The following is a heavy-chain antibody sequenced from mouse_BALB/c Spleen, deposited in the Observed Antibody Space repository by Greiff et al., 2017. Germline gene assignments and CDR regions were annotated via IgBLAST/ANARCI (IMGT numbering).Heavy chain of an antibody. J-gene: IGHJ4*01. CDR1: GFSLTSYG. D-gene: IGHD1-1*01. CDR2: IWSGGST. Sequence: QVQLQQSGPGLVQPSQSLSITCTVSGFSLTSYGVHWVRQSPGKGLEWLGVIWSGGSTDYNAAFISRLSISKDNSKSQVFFKMNSLQTDDTAMYYCARKGITTVGYAMDYWGQGTSVTVSS. CDR3: ARKGITTVGYAMDY. V-gene: IGHV2-2*01.